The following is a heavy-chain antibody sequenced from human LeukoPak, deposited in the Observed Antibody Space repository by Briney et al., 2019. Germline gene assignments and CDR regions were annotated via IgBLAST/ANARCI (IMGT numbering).Heavy chain of an antibody. D-gene: IGHD3-22*01. CDR3: ARAPAHYYDSSDHYYVGESYFDY. J-gene: IGHJ4*02. V-gene: IGHV3-21*01. Sequence: GGSLRLSCSASGFTFSTYSMNWDRQAPGKGLEWVSSISSSSRYIYYADSVKGRFTISRDNAKNSLYLQMNSLRAEDTAVYYCARAPAHYYDSSDHYYVGESYFDYWGQGTLVTVSS. CDR2: ISSSSRYI. CDR1: GFTFSTYS.